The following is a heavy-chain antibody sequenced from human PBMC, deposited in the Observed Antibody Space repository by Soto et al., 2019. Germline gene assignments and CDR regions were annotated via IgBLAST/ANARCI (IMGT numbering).Heavy chain of an antibody. Sequence: GALGLSSAAAGFTVNSYLMTWIRQAPGEGLEWVSSISRSGRGSAYYADSVKVRFTISRDNSENTLFLQMNNLRDEDTALFYCARGRYLASSDYWVVILSFDHWRQG. CDR2: ISRSGRGSA. V-gene: IGHV3-23*01. D-gene: IGHD2-21*01. CDR1: GFTVNSYL. J-gene: IGHJ4*02. CDR3: ARGRYLASSDYWVVILSFDH.